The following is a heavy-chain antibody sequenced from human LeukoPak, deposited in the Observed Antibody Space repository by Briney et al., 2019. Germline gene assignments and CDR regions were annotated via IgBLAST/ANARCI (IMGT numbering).Heavy chain of an antibody. CDR2: INPNSSGA. CDR3: ASGVGATIVPTFDY. D-gene: IGHD1-26*01. V-gene: IGHV1-2*06. J-gene: IGHJ4*02. Sequence: ASVKVSCKASGYTFTGYYMHWVRQAPGQGLEWMGRINPNSSGANYAQKFQGRVTMTSDTSISTAYMELSRLRSDDTAVYYCASGVGATIVPTFDYWGQGTLVTVSS. CDR1: GYTFTGYY.